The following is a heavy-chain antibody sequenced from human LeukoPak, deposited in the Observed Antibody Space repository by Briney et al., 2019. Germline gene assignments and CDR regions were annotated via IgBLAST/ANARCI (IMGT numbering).Heavy chain of an antibody. CDR2: INPNSGGT. Sequence: ASVMVSCKASGYTFTDYYMHWVRQAPGQGLDWMGWINPNSGGTNFAQKFQGRVAMTRDTSISTAYMELGSLRSDDTAVYYCARARWQRGPYFDSWGQGTLVTVSS. D-gene: IGHD5-24*01. J-gene: IGHJ4*02. CDR1: GYTFTDYY. V-gene: IGHV1-2*02. CDR3: ARARWQRGPYFDS.